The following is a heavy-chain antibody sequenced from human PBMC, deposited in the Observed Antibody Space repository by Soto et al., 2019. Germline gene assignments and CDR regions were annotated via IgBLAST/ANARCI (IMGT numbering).Heavy chain of an antibody. J-gene: IGHJ4*02. CDR2: IIPIFGTA. CDR1: GGTFSRHA. CDR3: ASGWGHDSNAYYYAY. D-gene: IGHD3-22*01. V-gene: IGHV1-69*01. Sequence: QVQLVQSGAEVRKPGSSVKVSCKASGGTFSRHAISWVRQAPGQGLEWMGGIIPIFGTANHAQKFQGRVTIIADEPTSTDYMELSSLRLEYTAMYYCASGWGHDSNAYYYAYCGQGPLLIVSS.